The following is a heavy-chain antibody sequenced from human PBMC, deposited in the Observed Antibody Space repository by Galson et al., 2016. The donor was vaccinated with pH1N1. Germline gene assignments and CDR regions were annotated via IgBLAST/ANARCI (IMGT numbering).Heavy chain of an antibody. CDR1: GFTVSNNY. V-gene: IGHV3-53*01. D-gene: IGHD3-16*01. CDR3: ARDRGEP. CDR2: IYSRGNT. J-gene: IGHJ4*02. Sequence: SLRLSCAVSGFTVSNNYMSWVRQAPGKGMEWVSLIYSRGNTYYADSVKGRFTISRDSSKNTVYLQMNSLRADDTAVYYCARDRGEPWGQGTLVTVSS.